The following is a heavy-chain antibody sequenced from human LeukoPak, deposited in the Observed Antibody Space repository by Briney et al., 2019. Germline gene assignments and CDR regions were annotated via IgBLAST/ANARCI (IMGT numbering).Heavy chain of an antibody. V-gene: IGHV4-4*07. CDR2: IYSSGDT. CDR1: GASITDYF. D-gene: IGHD2/OR15-2a*01. CDR3: ARGGYFQNWFDP. Sequence: PSETLSLTCSVSGASITDYFWSWIRQPAGKGLEWIGRIYSSGDTDYNPSLQSRVTMSLDTSRNHLSLNLTSVTAADTAVYYCARGGYFQNWFDPWGQGTLVTVSS. J-gene: IGHJ5*02.